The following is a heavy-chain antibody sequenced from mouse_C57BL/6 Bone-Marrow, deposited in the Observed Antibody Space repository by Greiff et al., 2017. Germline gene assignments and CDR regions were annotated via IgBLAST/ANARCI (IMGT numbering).Heavy chain of an antibody. D-gene: IGHD2-5*01. CDR2: INPSSGYT. CDR1: GYTFTSYW. Sequence: VQLQQSGAELAKPGASVKLSCKASGYTFTSYWMHWVKQRPGQGLEWIGYINPSSGYTKYNQKFKDKATLTAEKSSSTAYMQLSSLTYEDSAVYYCAREDSNYTWFAYWGQGTLVT. V-gene: IGHV1-7*01. J-gene: IGHJ3*01. CDR3: AREDSNYTWFAY.